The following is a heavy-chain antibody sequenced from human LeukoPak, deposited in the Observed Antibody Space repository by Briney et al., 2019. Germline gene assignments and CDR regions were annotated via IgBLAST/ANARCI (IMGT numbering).Heavy chain of an antibody. CDR3: ARQPTDDYDDYGGSGWFDP. CDR1: GGSISSSGYY. Sequence: SETLSLTCTVSGGSISSSGYYWGWIRQPPGKGLEWIGNIYYSGSTYYNPSLESRVTISVDTSKNQFSLKLSSVTAADTAVYYCARQPTDDYDDYGGSGWFDPWGQGTLVTVSS. J-gene: IGHJ5*02. V-gene: IGHV4-39*01. D-gene: IGHD4-17*01. CDR2: IYYSGST.